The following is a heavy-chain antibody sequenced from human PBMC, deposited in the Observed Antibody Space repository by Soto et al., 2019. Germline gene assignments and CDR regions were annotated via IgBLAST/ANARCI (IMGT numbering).Heavy chain of an antibody. Sequence: EVQLVESGGDLVQPGGSLRLSCAASGFTFSNYWMHWVRQAPGKGLVWVSRINSDGSTTGNADSVKGRFTISRDNAKNTWYLQMNSLRAEDTAVYYCVRGSVYNWRGDYWGQGTLVTVSS. CDR2: INSDGSTT. CDR1: GFTFSNYW. V-gene: IGHV3-74*01. D-gene: IGHD1-20*01. J-gene: IGHJ4*02. CDR3: VRGSVYNWRGDY.